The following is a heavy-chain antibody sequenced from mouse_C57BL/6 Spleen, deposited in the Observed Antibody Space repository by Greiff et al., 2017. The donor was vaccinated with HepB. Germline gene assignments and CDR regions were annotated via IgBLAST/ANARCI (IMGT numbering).Heavy chain of an antibody. CDR3: ARSGDYYGSSALFDY. V-gene: IGHV1-59*01. J-gene: IGHJ2*01. CDR1: GYTFTSYW. D-gene: IGHD1-1*01. Sequence: QVHVKQPGAELVRPGTSVKLSCKASGYTFTSYWMHWVKQRPGQGLEWIGVIDPSDSYTNYNQKFKGKATLTVDTSSSTAYMQLSSLTSEDSAVYYCARSGDYYGSSALFDYWGQGTTLTVSS. CDR2: IDPSDSYT.